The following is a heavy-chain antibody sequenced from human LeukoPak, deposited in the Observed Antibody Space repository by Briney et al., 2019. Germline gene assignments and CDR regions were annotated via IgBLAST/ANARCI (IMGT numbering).Heavy chain of an antibody. CDR2: IYSSGST. J-gene: IGHJ4*02. CDR1: GGSISSYY. CDR3: ARDSAAGTPFDY. D-gene: IGHD6-13*01. Sequence: SETLSLTCTVSGGSISSYYWSWIRQPPGKGLEWIGYIYSSGSTNYNPSLKSRVTISVDTSKKQFSLKLSSVTAADTAVYYCARDSAAGTPFDYWGQGTLVTVSS. V-gene: IGHV4-59*01.